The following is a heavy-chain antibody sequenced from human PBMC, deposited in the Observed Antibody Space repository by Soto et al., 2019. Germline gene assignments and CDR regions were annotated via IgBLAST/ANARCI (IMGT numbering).Heavy chain of an antibody. J-gene: IGHJ4*02. CDR2: INPSGGST. D-gene: IGHD3-9*01. Sequence: ASVKVSCKASGYTFTSYYMHWVRQAPGQGLEWMGIINPSGGSTSYAQKFQGRVTMTRDTSTSTVYMELSSLRSEDTAVYYCARERGWDDWLLSYFDYWGQGTLVTVSS. V-gene: IGHV1-46*01. CDR1: GYTFTSYY. CDR3: ARERGWDDWLLSYFDY.